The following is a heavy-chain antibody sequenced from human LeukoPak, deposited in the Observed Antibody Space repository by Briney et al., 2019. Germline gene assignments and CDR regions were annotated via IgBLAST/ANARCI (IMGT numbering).Heavy chain of an antibody. CDR2: INPNSGGT. CDR1: GYTLTGYY. J-gene: IGHJ4*02. V-gene: IGHV1-2*06. CDR3: ARDNGYSSSPDY. D-gene: IGHD6-19*01. Sequence: ASVKVSCKASGYTLTGYYMHWVRQAPGQGLEWMGRINPNSGGTNYAQKFQGRVTMTRDTSISTAYMELSRLRSDDTAVYYCARDNGYSSSPDYWGQGTLVTVSS.